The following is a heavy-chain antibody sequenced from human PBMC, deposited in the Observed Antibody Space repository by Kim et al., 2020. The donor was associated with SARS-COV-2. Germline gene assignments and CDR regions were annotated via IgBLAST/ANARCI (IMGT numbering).Heavy chain of an antibody. V-gene: IGHV4-4*02. CDR3: ASAISRTVDY. D-gene: IGHD3-9*01. CDR1: GGSISSTNW. Sequence: SETLSLTCAVSGGSISSTNWWSWVRPPPGQGLEWIGEIYHSGSTNYNPSLLSRVSISADKSKNHFSLKLTSVTAADTAVYYCASAISRTVDYWGQGTLVTVSS. J-gene: IGHJ4*02. CDR2: IYHSGST.